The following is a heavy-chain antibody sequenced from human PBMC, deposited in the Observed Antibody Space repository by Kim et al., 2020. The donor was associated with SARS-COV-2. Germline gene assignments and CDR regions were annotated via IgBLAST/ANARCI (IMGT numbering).Heavy chain of an antibody. CDR2: TYYRSKWYN. CDR1: GDSVSSNSAA. CDR3: ARLDLGIAVAGTSPPTWFDP. J-gene: IGHJ5*02. Sequence: SQTLSLTCAISGDSVSSNSAAWNWIRQSPSRGLEWLGRTYYRSKWYNDYAVSVKSRITINPDTSKNQFSLQLNSVTPEDTAVYYCARLDLGIAVAGTSPPTWFDPWGQGTLVTVSS. V-gene: IGHV6-1*01. D-gene: IGHD6-19*01.